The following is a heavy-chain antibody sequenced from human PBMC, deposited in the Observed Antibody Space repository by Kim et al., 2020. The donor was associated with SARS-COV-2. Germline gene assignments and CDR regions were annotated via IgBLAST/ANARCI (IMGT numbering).Heavy chain of an antibody. CDR3: GSYSSSSYYYGMDV. CDR2: MNPNSGNT. V-gene: IGHV1-8*01. D-gene: IGHD6-6*01. CDR1: GYTFTSYD. Sequence: ASVKVSCKASGYTFTSYDINWVRQATGQGLEWMGWMNPNSGNTGYAQKFQGRVTMTRNTSISTAYMELSSLRSEDTAVYYCGSYSSSSYYYGMDVWGQGTTVTVSS. J-gene: IGHJ6*02.